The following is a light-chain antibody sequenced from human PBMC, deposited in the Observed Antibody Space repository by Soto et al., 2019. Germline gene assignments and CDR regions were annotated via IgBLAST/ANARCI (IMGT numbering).Light chain of an antibody. CDR1: QSVSSN. V-gene: IGKV3-15*01. CDR3: QQYMSYS. CDR2: GAS. Sequence: EIVMTQSPATLSVSPGERATLSCRASQSVSSNLAWYQQKPGQAPRLLIYGASTRATGIPARFSGSGSGTEFTLPISRLQSDDFATYYGQQYMSYSYGQGTKVDIK. J-gene: IGKJ1*01.